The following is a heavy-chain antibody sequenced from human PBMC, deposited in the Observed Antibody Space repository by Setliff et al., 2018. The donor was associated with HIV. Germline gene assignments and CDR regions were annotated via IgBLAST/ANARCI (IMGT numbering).Heavy chain of an antibody. CDR1: GGSMNSHY. CDR3: ARGVVDYDFWSGSGDYYYMDV. V-gene: IGHV4-59*11. Sequence: ETLSLTCTVSGGSMNSHYWSWIRQSPGRGLKWIGYIYYSVSTKYNPSLKSRVSMSIDTSKNQFSLKMSSVTAADTAVYYCARGVVDYDFWSGSGDYYYMDVRGKGTTVTVSS. D-gene: IGHD3-3*01. CDR2: IYYSVST. J-gene: IGHJ6*03.